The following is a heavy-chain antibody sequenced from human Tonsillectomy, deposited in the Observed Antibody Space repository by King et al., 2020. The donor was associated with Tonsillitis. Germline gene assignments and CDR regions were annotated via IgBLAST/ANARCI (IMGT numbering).Heavy chain of an antibody. V-gene: IGHV4-59*08. CDR3: ARLRVYRLTRVFDY. D-gene: IGHD1-26*01. CDR2: IYYSGST. CDR1: GGSISSYY. Sequence: VQLQESGPGLVKPSETLSLTCTVSGGSISSYYWSWIRQPPGKGLEWIGYIYYSGSTNYNPSLKSRVTISVDTSKNQFSLKLSSVTAADTAVYYCARLRVYRLTRVFDYWGHGTLVTVSS. J-gene: IGHJ4*01.